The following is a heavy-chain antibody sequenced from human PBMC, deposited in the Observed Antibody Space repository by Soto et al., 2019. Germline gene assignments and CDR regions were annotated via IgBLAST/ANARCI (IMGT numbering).Heavy chain of an antibody. D-gene: IGHD7-27*01. J-gene: IGHJ4*02. CDR3: ARDLHWGFDY. V-gene: IGHV3-7*01. Sequence: VGSLRLSCVASGLTFSSEWMNWVRQAPGKGLEWVANISPEGSDNRVYYADSVKGRFTISGDNAKNSLYLQMNSLRAEDTAVYYCARDLHWGFDYWGQGPLVTVSS. CDR2: ISPEGSDNRV. CDR1: GLTFSSEW.